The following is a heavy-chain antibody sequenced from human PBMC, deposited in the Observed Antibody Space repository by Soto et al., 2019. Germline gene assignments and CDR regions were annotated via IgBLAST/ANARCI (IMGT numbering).Heavy chain of an antibody. Sequence: SETLSLTCAAYGGSFSGYYWSWIRQPPGKGLEWIGEINHSGSTNYNPSLKSRVTISVDTSKNQFSLKLSSVTAADTAVYYCARGKTSGSSGGRWGKGTLVKVYS. V-gene: IGHV4-34*01. J-gene: IGHJ4*02. CDR2: INHSGST. CDR3: ARGKTSGSSGGR. D-gene: IGHD6-6*01. CDR1: GGSFSGYY.